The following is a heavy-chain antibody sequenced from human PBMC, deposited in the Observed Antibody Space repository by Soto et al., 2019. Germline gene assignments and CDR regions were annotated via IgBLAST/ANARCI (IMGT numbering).Heavy chain of an antibody. V-gene: IGHV4-59*08. J-gene: IGHJ4*02. CDR1: GASISGHF. CDR2: IYNSGS. Sequence: SETLSLTCTVSGASISGHFWSWIRQPTGKGLEWIAYIYNSGSSYNPSLKSRVTISVDTSKNQFSLRLDSVTAADTAVYFCARSSITPRLFMYPFDYWGQGILVTVSS. D-gene: IGHD6-6*01. CDR3: ARSSITPRLFMYPFDY.